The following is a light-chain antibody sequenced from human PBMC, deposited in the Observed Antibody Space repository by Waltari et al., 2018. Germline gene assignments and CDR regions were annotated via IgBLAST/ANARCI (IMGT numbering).Light chain of an antibody. CDR3: SSYTSSSTWV. V-gene: IGLV2-14*01. J-gene: IGLJ3*02. CDR2: DVS. CDR1: SSDVGGYNY. Sequence: QSALTQPASVSGSPGQSITISCTGTSSDVGGYNYVSWYQQHPGKAPKLMIYDVSNRPSGVCNRFSGSKSDNTTSLTISGLQAEDEADYYCSSYTSSSTWVFGRGTKLTVL.